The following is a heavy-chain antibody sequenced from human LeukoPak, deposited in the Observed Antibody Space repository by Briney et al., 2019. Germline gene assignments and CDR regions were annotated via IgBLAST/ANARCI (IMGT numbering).Heavy chain of an antibody. V-gene: IGHV4-34*01. J-gene: IGHJ4*02. D-gene: IGHD3-3*01. Sequence: KPSETLSLTCAAYGGSFSGYYWSWIRQPPGKGLEWIGEINHSGSTNYNPSLKSRVTISVDTSKNQFSLKLSSVTAADTAVYYCARVGYRYYDFWSGYYREGTGAIGYWGQGTLVTVSS. CDR2: INHSGST. CDR3: ARVGYRYYDFWSGYYREGTGAIGY. CDR1: GGSFSGYY.